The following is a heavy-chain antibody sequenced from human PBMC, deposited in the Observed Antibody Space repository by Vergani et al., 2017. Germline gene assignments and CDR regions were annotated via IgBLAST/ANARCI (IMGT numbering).Heavy chain of an antibody. J-gene: IGHJ5*02. V-gene: IGHV1-69*02. CDR2: IIPILGIA. CDR3: ALAESSTSCINSVCITPETGSWFDP. D-gene: IGHD2-2*01. Sequence: QVQLVQSGAEVKKPGSSVKVSCKASGGTFSSYTISWVRQAPGQGIEWMGRIIPILGIANYAQKFQGRVTITADKSTSTAYMELSSLRSEDTAMYYCALAESSTSCINSVCITPETGSWFDPWGQGTLVTVSS. CDR1: GGTFSSYT.